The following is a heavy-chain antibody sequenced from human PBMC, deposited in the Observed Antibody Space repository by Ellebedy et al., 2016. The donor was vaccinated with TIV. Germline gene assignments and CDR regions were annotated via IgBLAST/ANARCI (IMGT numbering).Heavy chain of an antibody. CDR1: GGTFFSCS. J-gene: IGHJ6*02. CDR2: IIPIYGTT. Sequence: ASVKVSCXASGGTFFSCSIAWVRQAPGQGLEWMGGIIPIYGTTNYAQKFRGRVTITADESTNAYMELSSLTSEDTAVYYCARLGGGGHNLGYYYRALDVWGQGTTVIVSS. D-gene: IGHD5-24*01. V-gene: IGHV1-69*13. CDR3: ARLGGGGHNLGYYYRALDV.